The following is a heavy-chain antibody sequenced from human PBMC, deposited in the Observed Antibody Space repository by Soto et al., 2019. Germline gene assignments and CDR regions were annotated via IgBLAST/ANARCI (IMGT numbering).Heavy chain of an antibody. D-gene: IGHD6-19*01. CDR3: AAAVAGTGFDY. CDR1: GFTFSSYA. CDR2: ISGSGGST. Sequence: GESLKISCAASGFTFSSYAMSWVRQAPGKGLEWVSAISGSGGSTYYADSVKGRFTISRDNSKSTLYLQMNSLRAEDTAVYFCAAAVAGTGFDYWGQGTLVTVSS. J-gene: IGHJ4*02. V-gene: IGHV3-23*01.